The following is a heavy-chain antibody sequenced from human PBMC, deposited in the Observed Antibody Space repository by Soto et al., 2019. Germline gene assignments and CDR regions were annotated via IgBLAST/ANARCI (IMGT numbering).Heavy chain of an antibody. CDR3: AKGSEFSNSYTLDFDF. CDR2: ISGNGGST. CDR1: GFTFSSYA. J-gene: IGHJ4*02. V-gene: IGHV3-23*01. Sequence: PRGSLRLSCSASGFTFSSYAMSWCRQAPGRGLEWVSIISGNGGSTYYAASVKGRFTISRDNTKNTLYLQMDSLTAEDTAVYYCAKGSEFSNSYTLDFDFWGQGALVTSPQ. D-gene: IGHD6-6*01.